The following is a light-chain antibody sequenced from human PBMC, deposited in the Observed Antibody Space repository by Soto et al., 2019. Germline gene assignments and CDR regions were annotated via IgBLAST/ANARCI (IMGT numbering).Light chain of an antibody. CDR2: GAS. J-gene: IGKJ1*01. CDR3: QQYGSTPWT. CDR1: QSVSGRY. V-gene: IGKV3-20*01. Sequence: EIVLTQSPATLSLSPGERATLSCRASQSVSGRYLAWYQQKPGQAPRPLIYGASSRASGIPDRFSGSGSGTDFTLTISRLEPEDFAVYYCQQYGSTPWTFGQGTKVEIK.